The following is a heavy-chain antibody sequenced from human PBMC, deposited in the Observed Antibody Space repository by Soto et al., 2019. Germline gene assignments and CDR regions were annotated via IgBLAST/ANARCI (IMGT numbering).Heavy chain of an antibody. J-gene: IGHJ4*02. CDR1: GDSFSDNH. V-gene: IGHV4-34*01. CDR3: AKGGRLRSPFGL. CDR2: VSHSGYT. D-gene: IGHD4-17*01. Sequence: SETLSLTCAVYGDSFSDNHWSWIRQPPGKGLEWIGEVSHSGYTVYNPSLKSRVTISLGTSNNQFSLKLISATAADTAVYFCAKGGRLRSPFGLWGQGTLVTVS.